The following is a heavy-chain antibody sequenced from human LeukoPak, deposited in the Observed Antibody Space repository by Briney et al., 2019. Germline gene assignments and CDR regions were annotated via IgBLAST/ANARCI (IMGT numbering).Heavy chain of an antibody. CDR2: INPNNGGT. D-gene: IGHD1-26*01. J-gene: IGHJ4*02. CDR1: GYTFTGYY. CDR3: ARISEWEPVDY. Sequence: ASVKVSCKASGYTFTGYYMHWARQAPGQGLEWMGWINPNNGGTNYAQKFQGRVTMTRDTSISTAYMELSRLRSDDTAVYYCARISEWEPVDYWGQGTLVTVSS. V-gene: IGHV1-2*02.